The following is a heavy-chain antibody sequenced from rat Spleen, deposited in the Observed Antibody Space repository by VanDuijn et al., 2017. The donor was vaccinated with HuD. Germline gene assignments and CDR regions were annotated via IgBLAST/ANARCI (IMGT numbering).Heavy chain of an antibody. V-gene: IGHV5S13*01. D-gene: IGHD1-11*01. CDR2: ISNSGGSI. CDR3: TRHGGLRNWFAY. CDR1: GFAFSNSG. J-gene: IGHJ3*01. Sequence: EVQLVESGGGLVQPGRSLRLSCAASGFAFSNSGMAWVRQAPTRSLEWVASISNSGGSIYYRDSVKGRFTVSRDNTKSTLFLQVDSLRSEDTATYYCTRHGGLRNWFAYWGQGTLVTVSS.